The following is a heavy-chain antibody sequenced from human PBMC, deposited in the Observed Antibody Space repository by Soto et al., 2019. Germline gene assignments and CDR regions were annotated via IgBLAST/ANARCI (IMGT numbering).Heavy chain of an antibody. D-gene: IGHD3-10*01. CDR1: GGTFSSYA. CDR2: IIPIFGTA. Sequence: QVQLVQSGAEVKKPGSSVKVSCKASGGTFSSYAISWVRQAPGQGLEWMGGIIPIFGTANYAQKFQGRVKITADESTITAYLEMSSLRSEDTAVYYCARTRYGSGSYNWFYPWGQGTLVTVSS. CDR3: ARTRYGSGSYNWFYP. V-gene: IGHV1-69*01. J-gene: IGHJ5*02.